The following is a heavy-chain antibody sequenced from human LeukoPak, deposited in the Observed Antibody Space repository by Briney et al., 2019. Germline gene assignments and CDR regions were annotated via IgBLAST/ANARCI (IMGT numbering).Heavy chain of an antibody. D-gene: IGHD2-2*01. CDR3: ARDRTMPRGSHYYYYMDV. CDR2: ISSSGST. CDR1: GDSISSGDYY. V-gene: IGHV4-61*02. Sequence: SETLSLTCTVSGDSISSGDYYWSWIRQPVGKGLEWIGRISSSGSTNYNPSLKSRVTISVDTSKNQFSLKLSSVTAADTAVYYCARDRTMPRGSHYYYYMDVWGKGTTVTISS. J-gene: IGHJ6*03.